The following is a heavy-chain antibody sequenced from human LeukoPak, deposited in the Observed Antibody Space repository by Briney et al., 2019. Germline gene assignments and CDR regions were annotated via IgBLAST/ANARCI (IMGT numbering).Heavy chain of an antibody. CDR2: INPTSGGT. CDR3: ARDHFDFWSGYSATYFDY. J-gene: IGHJ4*02. CDR1: GYTFTGYY. Sequence: GASVTVSCKASGYTFTGYYMHWVRQAPGQGLEWMGWINPTSGGTNYAQKFQGRVTMTRDPSISTAYMELSRLSSDDTAVYYCARDHFDFWSGYSATYFDYWGQGTLVTVSS. V-gene: IGHV1-2*02. D-gene: IGHD3-3*01.